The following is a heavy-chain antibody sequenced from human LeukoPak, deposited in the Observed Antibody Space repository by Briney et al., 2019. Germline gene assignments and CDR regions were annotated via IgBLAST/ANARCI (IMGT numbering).Heavy chain of an antibody. D-gene: IGHD3-10*01. V-gene: IGHV4-39*01. J-gene: IGHJ5*02. CDR1: GGSISSSSYY. CDR3: ARPGLLWFGELLYDRVDSHWFDP. CDR2: IYYSGST. Sequence: PSETLSLTCTVSGGSISSSSYYWGWIRQPPGKGLEWIGSIYYSGSTYYNPSLKSRVTISVGTSKNQFSLKLSSVTAADTAVYYCARPGLLWFGELLYDRVDSHWFDPWGQGTLVTVSS.